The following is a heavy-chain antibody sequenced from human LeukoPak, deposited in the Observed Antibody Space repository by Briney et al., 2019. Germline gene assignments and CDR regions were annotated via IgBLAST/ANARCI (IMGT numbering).Heavy chain of an antibody. CDR1: GFTFSSYA. Sequence: QPGGSLRLSCAASGFTFSSYAMSWVRQAPGKGLEWVSAISGSGGSTYYADSVKGRFTISRDNSKNTLYLQMNSLRAEDTAVYYCAKEKPMTTVTTGTTDYWGQGTLVTVSS. V-gene: IGHV3-23*01. CDR3: AKEKPMTTVTTGTTDY. J-gene: IGHJ4*02. D-gene: IGHD4-17*01. CDR2: ISGSGGST.